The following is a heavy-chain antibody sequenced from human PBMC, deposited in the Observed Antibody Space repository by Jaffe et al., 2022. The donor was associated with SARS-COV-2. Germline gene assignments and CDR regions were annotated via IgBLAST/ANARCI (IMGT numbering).Heavy chain of an antibody. V-gene: IGHV4-61*01. CDR3: ARGEGYSGYDPWLDY. CDR1: GGSVSSGSYY. J-gene: IGHJ4*02. Sequence: QVQLQESGPGLVKPSETLSLTCTVSGGSVSSGSYYWSWIRQPPGKGLEWIGYIYYSGSTNYNPSLKSRVTISVDTSKNQFSLKLSSVTAADTAVYYCARGEGYSGYDPWLDYWGQGTLVTVSS. D-gene: IGHD5-12*01. CDR2: IYYSGST.